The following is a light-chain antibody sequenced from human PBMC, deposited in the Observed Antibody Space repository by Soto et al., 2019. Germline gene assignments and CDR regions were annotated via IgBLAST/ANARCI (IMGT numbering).Light chain of an antibody. CDR2: GAS. V-gene: IGKV3-20*01. CDR1: QRISSNS. Sequence: EIVLTQSPGTLSLSPGERATLSCRASQRISSNSLAWYQQKPGQAPRLLISGASSRATGIPDRFSGSGSGTDFTLTISRLEPEDFAVYYCQQYGSSPPSTFGQGTKVDIK. J-gene: IGKJ1*01. CDR3: QQYGSSPPST.